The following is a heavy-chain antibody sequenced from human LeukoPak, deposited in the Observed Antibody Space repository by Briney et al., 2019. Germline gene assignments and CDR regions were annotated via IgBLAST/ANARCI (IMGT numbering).Heavy chain of an antibody. D-gene: IGHD5-18*01. CDR3: ARLSRYSYGPELRTKYYYYMDV. CDR2: IIPIFGTA. V-gene: IGHV1-69*05. CDR1: GGTLSSYA. Sequence: SVKVSCKASGGTLSSYAISWVRQAPGQGLEWMGGIIPIFGTANYAQKFQGRVTITTDESTSTAYMELSSLRSEDTAVYYCARLSRYSYGPELRTKYYYYMDVWGKGTTVTVSS. J-gene: IGHJ6*03.